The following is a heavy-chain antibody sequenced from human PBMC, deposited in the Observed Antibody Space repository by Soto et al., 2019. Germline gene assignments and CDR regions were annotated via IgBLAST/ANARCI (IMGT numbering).Heavy chain of an antibody. D-gene: IGHD3-3*01. CDR2: ISGSSDII. CDR1: GFKFSDHY. V-gene: IGHV3-11*01. Sequence: QVQLVESGGGLVKPGGSLRLSCAASGFKFSDHYVTWMRQGPGKGLEWVSYISGSSDIIHYADSVKGRFTISRDNAKNSLYLEMNRLRVDDTAVYYCARGNGFWSNFYRDWFDAWGQGTLVTVSS. J-gene: IGHJ5*02. CDR3: ARGNGFWSNFYRDWFDA.